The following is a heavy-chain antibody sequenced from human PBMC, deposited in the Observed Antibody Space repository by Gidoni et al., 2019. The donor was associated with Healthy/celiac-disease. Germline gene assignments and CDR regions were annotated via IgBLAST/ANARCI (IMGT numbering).Heavy chain of an antibody. Sequence: QVQLVESGGGVVQPWRSLRLSCAASGFPFIRYAMHLVRLAPGKGLEWVEVISYDGSNKYYADSVKGRFTISRDNSKNTLYLQMNSLRAEDTAVYYCARDIGAYCGGDCAIDPIHYYDYGMDVWGQGTTVTVSS. CDR1: GFPFIRYA. CDR3: ARDIGAYCGGDCAIDPIHYYDYGMDV. J-gene: IGHJ6*02. D-gene: IGHD2-21*02. V-gene: IGHV3-30*01. CDR2: ISYDGSNK.